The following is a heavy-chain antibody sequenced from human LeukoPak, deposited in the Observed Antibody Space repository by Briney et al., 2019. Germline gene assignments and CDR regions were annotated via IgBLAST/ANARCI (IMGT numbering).Heavy chain of an antibody. V-gene: IGHV3-33*01. Sequence: GGSLRLSCAASGFTFSSYGMHWVRQAPGKGLEWVAVIWYDGSNKYYADSVKGRFTISRDNSKNTLYLQMNSLRAEDTAVYYCARGKRIRASVVYFDYWGQGTLVTVSS. D-gene: IGHD2-15*01. CDR1: GFTFSSYG. CDR3: ARGKRIRASVVYFDY. J-gene: IGHJ4*02. CDR2: IWYDGSNK.